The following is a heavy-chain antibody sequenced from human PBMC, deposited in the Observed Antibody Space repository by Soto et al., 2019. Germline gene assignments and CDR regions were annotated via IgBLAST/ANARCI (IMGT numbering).Heavy chain of an antibody. J-gene: IGHJ4*02. Sequence: GGSLRLSCAASGFTFSSYGMHWVRQAPGKGLEWVAVIWYDGSNKYYADSVKGRFTISRDNSKNTLYLQMNSLRAEDTAVYYCARASADFWSGSYYFDYWGQGTLVTVSS. V-gene: IGHV3-33*01. D-gene: IGHD3-3*01. CDR1: GFTFSSYG. CDR2: IWYDGSNK. CDR3: ARASADFWSGSYYFDY.